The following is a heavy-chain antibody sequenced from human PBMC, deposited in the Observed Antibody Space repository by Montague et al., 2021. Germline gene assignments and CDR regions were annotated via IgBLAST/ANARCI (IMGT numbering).Heavy chain of an antibody. CDR2: IEWDDQK. D-gene: IGHD6-19*01. J-gene: IGHJ4*02. Sequence: VKPTQTLTLTCGLSGFSLSSIGTCVSWIRQPPGKALEWLALIEWDDQKYYTKSLAARLTISRDTSQNQVVLRMTDLDPVDTATYFCARINKELGSESGRWLDFDYWGQGILVTVSS. CDR3: ARINKELGSESGRWLDFDY. CDR1: GFSLSSIGTC. V-gene: IGHV2-70*01.